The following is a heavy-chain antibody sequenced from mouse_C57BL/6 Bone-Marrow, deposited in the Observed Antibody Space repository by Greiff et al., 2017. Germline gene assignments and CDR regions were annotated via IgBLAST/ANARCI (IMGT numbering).Heavy chain of an antibody. CDR2: ISSGGSYT. V-gene: IGHV5-6*01. D-gene: IGHD2-3*01. CDR3: ARRWLLQLAF. J-gene: IGHJ3*01. CDR1: GFTFSSYG. Sequence: EVQLVESGGDLVKPGGSLKLSCAASGFTFSSYGMSWVRQTPDKRLEWVATISSGGSYTYYPDSVKGRLTSSKDNAKNSLYLQMSSLKSEDTAMYYCARRWLLQLAFWGQGTLVTVSA.